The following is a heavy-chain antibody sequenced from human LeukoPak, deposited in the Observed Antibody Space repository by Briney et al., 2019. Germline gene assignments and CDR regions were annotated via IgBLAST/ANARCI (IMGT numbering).Heavy chain of an antibody. V-gene: IGHV3-23*01. CDR3: AKGPYGSGPSPRWFDP. CDR2: ISGSGGST. CDR1: GFTFSSYA. Sequence: PGGSLRLSCAASGFTFSSYAMSWVRQAPGKGLEWVSAISGSGGSTYYADSVKGRFTISRDNSKNTLYLQMNSLRAEDTAVYYCAKGPYGSGPSPRWFDPWGQGTLVTVSS. D-gene: IGHD3-10*01. J-gene: IGHJ5*02.